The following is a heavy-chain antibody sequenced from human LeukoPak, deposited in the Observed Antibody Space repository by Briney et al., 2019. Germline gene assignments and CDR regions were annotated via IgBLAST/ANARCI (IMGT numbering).Heavy chain of an antibody. CDR2: IYYSGST. CDR3: ARDGLYCSSTSCERAFDI. CDR1: GGSISSYY. D-gene: IGHD2-2*01. V-gene: IGHV4-59*01. Sequence: SETLSLTCTVSGGSISSYYWSWIRQPPGKGLEWIGYIYYSGSTNYNPSLKSRVTISVDTSKNQFSLKLSSVTAADTAVYYCARDGLYCSSTSCERAFDIWGQGTMVTVSS. J-gene: IGHJ3*02.